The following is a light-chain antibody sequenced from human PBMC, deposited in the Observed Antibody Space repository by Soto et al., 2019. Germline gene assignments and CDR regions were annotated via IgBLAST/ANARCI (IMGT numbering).Light chain of an antibody. J-gene: IGKJ4*01. CDR1: QSVSSN. Sequence: EIVMTQSPATLSVSPGERATLSCRASQSVSSNLAWYQQKPGQAPRLLIYGASARATDIPARFSGSGSGTEFTLTISSLQPEDFAVYYCQQYNSWPPLTFGGGTKVDIK. V-gene: IGKV3-15*01. CDR2: GAS. CDR3: QQYNSWPPLT.